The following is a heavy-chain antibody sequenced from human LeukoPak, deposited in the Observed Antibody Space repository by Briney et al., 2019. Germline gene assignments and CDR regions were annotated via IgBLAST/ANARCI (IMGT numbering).Heavy chain of an antibody. D-gene: IGHD3-3*01. CDR1: GGSISSYY. J-gene: IGHJ5*02. CDR2: IYTSGST. V-gene: IGHV4-4*07. Sequence: SETLSLTCTVSGGSISSYYWSWIRQPAGKGLEWIGRIYTSGSTNYNPSLKSRVTISVDTSKNQFSLKLSSVTAADTAVYYCARTNSHYDFWSGSRWFDPWGQGTLVTVSS. CDR3: ARTNSHYDFWSGSRWFDP.